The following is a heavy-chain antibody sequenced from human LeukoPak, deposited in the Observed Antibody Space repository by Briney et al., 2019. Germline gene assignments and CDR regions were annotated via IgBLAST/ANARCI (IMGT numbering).Heavy chain of an antibody. Sequence: SETLSLTCTVSGGSISSYYWSWLRQPPGKGLEWIGYIYYSGSTNYNPSLTSRATISVDTSKNQFSLKLSSVTAADTAVYYCARVDTAILPYFDYWGQGTLVTVSS. D-gene: IGHD5-18*01. V-gene: IGHV4-59*01. CDR3: ARVDTAILPYFDY. CDR2: IYYSGST. CDR1: GGSISSYY. J-gene: IGHJ4*02.